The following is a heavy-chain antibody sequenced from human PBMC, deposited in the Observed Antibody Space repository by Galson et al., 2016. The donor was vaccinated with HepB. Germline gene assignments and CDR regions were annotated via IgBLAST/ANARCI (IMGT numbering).Heavy chain of an antibody. CDR2: ISAGDAGT. Sequence: SLRLSCAASGFNSDDYAMAWVRQAPGKGLQWISSISAGDAGTYYADSVKGRFTVSRDTSSNSLSLQMNSLRGEDTAVYYCAKGRLGSSWFPSFDHWGQGIVVTVSS. J-gene: IGHJ4*02. D-gene: IGHD6-13*01. V-gene: IGHV3-23*01. CDR1: GFNSDDYA. CDR3: AKGRLGSSWFPSFDH.